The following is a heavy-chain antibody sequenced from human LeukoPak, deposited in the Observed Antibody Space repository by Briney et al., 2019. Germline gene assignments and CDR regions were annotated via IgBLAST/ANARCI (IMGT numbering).Heavy chain of an antibody. CDR2: INHSGST. D-gene: IGHD5-18*01. CDR3: ARSYSYGRNVFDY. Sequence: PSETLSLTCTVSGYSISSGYYWGWIRQPPGKGLEWIGEINHSGSTNYNPSLKSRVTISVDTSKNQFSLKLSSVTAADTAVYYCARSYSYGRNVFDYWGQGTLVTVSS. V-gene: IGHV4-38-2*02. J-gene: IGHJ4*02. CDR1: GYSISSGYY.